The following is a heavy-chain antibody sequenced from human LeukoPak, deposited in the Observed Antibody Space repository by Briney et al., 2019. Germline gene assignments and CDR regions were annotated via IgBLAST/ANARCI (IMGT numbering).Heavy chain of an antibody. CDR3: ARDPPYYYDSSGYYPYY. D-gene: IGHD3-22*01. V-gene: IGHV3-33*01. CDR2: IWYDGSNK. CDR1: GFTFSSYG. Sequence: PGGSLRLSCAAPGFTFSSYGMHWVRQAPGKGLEWVAVIWYDGSNKYYADSVKGRFTISRDNSKNTLYLQMNSLRAEDTAVYYCARDPPYYYDSSGYYPYYWGQGTLVTVSP. J-gene: IGHJ4*02.